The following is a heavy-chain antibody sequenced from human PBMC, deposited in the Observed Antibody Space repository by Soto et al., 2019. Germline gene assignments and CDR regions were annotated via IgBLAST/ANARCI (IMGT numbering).Heavy chain of an antibody. V-gene: IGHV3-23*01. Sequence: EVQLSESGGDLRQPGGSLSLPCAASGFTFPNYPMPGVRQTPGKGLEWVSGISASGGLKYYADPVRGRFTVSRDNSKNILYLQMDNLRDEDTALYYCAREVGAPSGWLDPWGQGTQVTVSS. D-gene: IGHD1-26*01. CDR3: AREVGAPSGWLDP. CDR2: ISASGGLK. CDR1: GFTFPNYP. J-gene: IGHJ5*02.